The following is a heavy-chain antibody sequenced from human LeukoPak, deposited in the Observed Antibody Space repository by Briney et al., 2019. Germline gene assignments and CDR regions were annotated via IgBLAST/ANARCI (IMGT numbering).Heavy chain of an antibody. V-gene: IGHV3-48*03. CDR2: ISADGATI. CDR1: GFDFNIYE. D-gene: IGHD3-10*01. Sequence: GGSLRLSCAASGFDFNIYEMNWVRQAPGKGLEWVSYISADGATIYYADSVKGRFTISRDNLKSSLFLQMSSLRAEDTAVYYCAGSRYPEPQDLNYWGQGTLVIVS. CDR3: AGSRYPEPQDLNY. J-gene: IGHJ4*02.